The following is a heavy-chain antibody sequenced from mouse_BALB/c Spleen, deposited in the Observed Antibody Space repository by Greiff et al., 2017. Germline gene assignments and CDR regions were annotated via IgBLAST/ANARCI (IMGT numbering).Heavy chain of an antibody. D-gene: IGHD2-4*01. CDR3: ARRITTGFDY. Sequence: EVQLQQSGAELVKPGASVKLSCTASGFNIKDTYMHWVKQRPEQGLEWIGRIDPANGNTKYDPKFQGKATITADTSSNTAYLQLSSLTSEDTAVYYCARRITTGFDYWGQGTTLTVSA. V-gene: IGHV14-3*02. J-gene: IGHJ2*01. CDR2: IDPANGNT. CDR1: GFNIKDTY.